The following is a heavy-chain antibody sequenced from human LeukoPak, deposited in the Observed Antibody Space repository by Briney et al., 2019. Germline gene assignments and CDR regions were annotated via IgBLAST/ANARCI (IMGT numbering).Heavy chain of an antibody. D-gene: IGHD4-17*01. Sequence: SETLSLTCTVSGGSISSYYWSWIRQPAGKGLEWIGRIYTGGSTNYNPYLKSRVTISVDESKHQFSLKPSSVTAADTAVYYCARDRRTTVTRYYYYYYMDVWGKGTTVTVSS. CDR2: IYTGGST. V-gene: IGHV4-4*07. J-gene: IGHJ6*03. CDR1: GGSISSYY. CDR3: ARDRRTTVTRYYYYYYMDV.